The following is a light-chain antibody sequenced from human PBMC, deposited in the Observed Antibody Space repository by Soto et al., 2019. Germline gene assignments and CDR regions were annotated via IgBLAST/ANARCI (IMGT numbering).Light chain of an antibody. V-gene: IGKV3-15*01. CDR1: QRVSSH. CDR2: AAS. CDR3: QQYNRWPFP. Sequence: EIVMTQSPATLSVSPGEGATLSCRANQRVSSHLAWYQHKPGQAPRLLIHAASTRAPGVPVRFSGSGSGTEFTLTISSLQSEDFAVYYCQQYNRWPFPFSQGTKLEIK. J-gene: IGKJ2*01.